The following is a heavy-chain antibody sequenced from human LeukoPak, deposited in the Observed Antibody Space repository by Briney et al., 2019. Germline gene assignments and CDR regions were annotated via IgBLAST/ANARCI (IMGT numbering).Heavy chain of an antibody. CDR1: GGSISGYY. V-gene: IGHV4-4*07. Sequence: SETLSLTCTVSGGSISGYYWHWIRQLAGKGLEWIGRVHMSETSIYNPSLKSRVTMSVDTSKNHFSLNLSSVTAADTAVYYCARGYRISEIRFFEWLLDYWGQGSLVTVSS. D-gene: IGHD3-3*01. CDR3: ARGYRISEIRFFEWLLDY. CDR2: VHMSETS. J-gene: IGHJ4*02.